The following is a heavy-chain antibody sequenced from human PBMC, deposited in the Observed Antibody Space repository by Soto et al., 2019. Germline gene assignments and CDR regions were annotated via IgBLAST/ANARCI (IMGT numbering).Heavy chain of an antibody. Sequence: PSETLSLTCAVSGGSISSGGYSWSWIRQPPGKGLEWTGYIYHSGSTYYNPSLKSRVTISVDRSKNQFSLKLSSVTAADTAVYYCARGPPLGYWGQGTLVTVSS. V-gene: IGHV4-30-2*01. CDR3: ARGPPLGY. CDR2: IYHSGST. CDR1: GGSISSGGYS. J-gene: IGHJ4*02.